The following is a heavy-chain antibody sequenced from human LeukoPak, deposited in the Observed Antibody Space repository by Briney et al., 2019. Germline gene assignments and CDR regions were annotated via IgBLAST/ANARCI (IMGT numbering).Heavy chain of an antibody. V-gene: IGHV1-69*13. CDR1: GGTFSSYA. CDR2: IIPIFGTA. CDR3: AGCGYSYGYNWFDP. Sequence: ASVKVSCKAAGGTFSSYAISWVRQAPGQGLEWMGGIIPIFGTANYAQKFQGRVTITADESTSTAYMELSSLRSEDTAVYYFAGCGYSYGYNWFDPGGQGTLVTVSS. J-gene: IGHJ5*02. D-gene: IGHD5-18*01.